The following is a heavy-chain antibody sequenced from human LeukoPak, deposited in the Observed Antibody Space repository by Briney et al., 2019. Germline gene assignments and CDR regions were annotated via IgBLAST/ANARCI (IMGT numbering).Heavy chain of an antibody. D-gene: IGHD3-22*01. Sequence: GGSLRLSCAASGFTFSSYGMHWVRQAPGKGLEWVAVISYDGSNKYYADSVKGRFTISRDNSKNTLYLQMNSLRAEDTAVYYCAKTPLFGMIVVDRWGQGTLVTVSS. CDR1: GFTFSSYG. V-gene: IGHV3-30*18. CDR2: ISYDGSNK. J-gene: IGHJ5*02. CDR3: AKTPLFGMIVVDR.